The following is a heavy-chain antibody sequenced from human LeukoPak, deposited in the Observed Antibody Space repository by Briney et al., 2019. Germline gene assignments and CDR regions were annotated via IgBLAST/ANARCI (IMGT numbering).Heavy chain of an antibody. CDR1: GYSFTSYW. V-gene: IGHV5-51*01. D-gene: IGHD3-22*01. Sequence: GESLKISCKGSGYSFTSYWIGWVRPMPGKGLEWMGIIYPGDSDTRYSPSFQGQVTISADKSISTAYLQWSSLKASDTAMYYCASTTYYYDSSPNDAFDIWGQGTMVTVSS. CDR2: IYPGDSDT. CDR3: ASTTYYYDSSPNDAFDI. J-gene: IGHJ3*02.